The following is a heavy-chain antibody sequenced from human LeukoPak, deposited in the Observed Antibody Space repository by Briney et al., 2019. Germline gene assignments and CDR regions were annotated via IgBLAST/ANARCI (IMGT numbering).Heavy chain of an antibody. Sequence: GGSLRLSCAASGFTFSSYDMHWVRQATGKGLEWVSAIGTGGDTYYRGPVKGRFPNFRKNAQNSSYLQMNSLSAGDTAVYYCARAPPSKGYGSGSQKGDYYYYYGMDVWGQGTTVTVSS. V-gene: IGHV3-13*04. J-gene: IGHJ6*02. CDR2: IGTGGDT. CDR1: GFTFSSYD. D-gene: IGHD3-10*01. CDR3: ARAPPSKGYGSGSQKGDYYYYYGMDV.